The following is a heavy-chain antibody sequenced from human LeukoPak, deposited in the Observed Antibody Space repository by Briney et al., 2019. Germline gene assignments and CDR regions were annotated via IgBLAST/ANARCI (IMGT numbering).Heavy chain of an antibody. CDR2: IYSGGST. J-gene: IGHJ6*02. CDR1: GFTVSSNY. CDR3: ARDPGYYYDSSV. Sequence: GGSLRLSCAASGFTVSSNYMSWVRQAPGKGLEWVSVIYSGGSTYYADSVKGRFTISRDNSKNTLYLQMNSLRAEDTAVYYCARDPGYYYDSSVRGQGTTVTVSS. V-gene: IGHV3-66*01. D-gene: IGHD3-22*01.